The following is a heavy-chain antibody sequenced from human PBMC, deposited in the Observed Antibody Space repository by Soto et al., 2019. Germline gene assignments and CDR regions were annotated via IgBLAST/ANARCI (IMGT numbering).Heavy chain of an antibody. CDR1: GGSFSAYY. Sequence: SETLSLTCAVYGGSFSAYYWSWIRQPPGKGLEWIGEINHSGSTNYNPSLKSRVTISVDTSKNQFSLKLSSVTAADTAVYYCASLSSNTYFDILTGYFSQYYFEYWGQGTLVTVSS. V-gene: IGHV4-34*01. D-gene: IGHD3-9*01. CDR2: INHSGST. J-gene: IGHJ4*02. CDR3: ASLSSNTYFDILTGYFSQYYFEY.